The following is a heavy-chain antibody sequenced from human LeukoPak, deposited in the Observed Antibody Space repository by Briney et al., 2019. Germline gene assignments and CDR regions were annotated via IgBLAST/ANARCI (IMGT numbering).Heavy chain of an antibody. CDR1: GFTFSSYA. Sequence: GGSLRLSCAASGFTFSSYAMSWVRQAPGKGLEWVSSISSSSSYIYYADSVKGRFTISRDNAKNSLYLQMNSLRAEDTAVYYCARPHALYYFDYWGQGTLVTVSS. D-gene: IGHD2-2*01. CDR3: ARPHALYYFDY. J-gene: IGHJ4*02. CDR2: ISSSSSYI. V-gene: IGHV3-21*01.